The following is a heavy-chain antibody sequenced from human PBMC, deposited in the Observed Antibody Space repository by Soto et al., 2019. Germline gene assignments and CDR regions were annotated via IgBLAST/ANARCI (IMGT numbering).Heavy chain of an antibody. V-gene: IGHV1-69*13. CDR2: IIPIFGTA. CDR1: GGTFSSYA. D-gene: IGHD5-18*01. J-gene: IGHJ4*02. CDR3: ARASPISSGYSYGSTYFDY. Sequence: VASVKVSCKASGGTFSSYAISWVRQATGQGLEWMGGIIPIFGTANYAQKFQGRVTITADESTSTAYMELSSLRSEDTAVYYCARASPISSGYSYGSTYFDYWGQGTLVTVSS.